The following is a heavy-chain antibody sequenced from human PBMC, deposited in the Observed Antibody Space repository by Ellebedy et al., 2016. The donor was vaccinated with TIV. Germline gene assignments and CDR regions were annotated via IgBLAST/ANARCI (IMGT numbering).Heavy chain of an antibody. CDR1: GFTFEDYA. J-gene: IGHJ4*02. CDR3: GKASRTRGAYIDY. D-gene: IGHD1-26*01. CDR2: ISGDGGST. Sequence: GESLKISCGASGFTFEDYAMHWVRQPPGKGLEWVSLISGDGGSTYYGDSVKGRFTISRDSSKNSLYLEMNSLRTEDTALYYCGKASRTRGAYIDYWGRGTLVTVSS. V-gene: IGHV3-43*02.